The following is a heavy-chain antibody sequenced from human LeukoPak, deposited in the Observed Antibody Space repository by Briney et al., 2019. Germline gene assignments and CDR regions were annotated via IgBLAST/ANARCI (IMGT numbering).Heavy chain of an antibody. CDR1: GGSFRSFE. V-gene: IGHV1-69*13. CDR2: IIPLFGTA. J-gene: IGHJ3*02. CDR3: ARGHAFDI. Sequence: SVKVSCKTSGGSFRSFEINWVRQAPGQGLEWMGGIIPLFGTANYAQKFQGRVTITADESTTTAYMELPSLRSEDTAIYYCARGHAFDIWGRGTVVTVSS.